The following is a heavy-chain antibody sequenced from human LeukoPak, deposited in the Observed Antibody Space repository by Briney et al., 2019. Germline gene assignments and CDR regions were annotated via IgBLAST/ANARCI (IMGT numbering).Heavy chain of an antibody. CDR1: GGSISSSSYY. D-gene: IGHD2-15*01. CDR2: IYYSGST. V-gene: IGHV4-39*07. J-gene: IGHJ5*02. CDR3: ARDLPYCSGGSCYFNWFDP. Sequence: SETLSLTCTVSGGSISSSSYYWGWIRQPPGKGLEWIGSIYYSGSTNYNPSLNSRVTISVDTSKNQFSLKLRSVSAADTAFYYCARDLPYCSGGSCYFNWFDPWGQGTLVTVSS.